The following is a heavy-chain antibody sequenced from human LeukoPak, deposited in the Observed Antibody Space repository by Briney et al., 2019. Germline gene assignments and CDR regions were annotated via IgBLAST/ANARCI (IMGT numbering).Heavy chain of an antibody. CDR1: GFTFSRYA. V-gene: IGHV3-23*01. D-gene: IGHD2-2*01. J-gene: IGHJ6*02. CDR2: ISSSGGST. Sequence: PGGSLRLSCAASGFTFSRYAMNWVRQAPEKGLEWVSAISSSGGSTYYADSVKGRFTISRDNSKNTLYLHMNSLRAEDTAVYYCAKYCTRTSCRTEGNYYGMDVWGQGTTVTVSS. CDR3: AKYCTRTSCRTEGNYYGMDV.